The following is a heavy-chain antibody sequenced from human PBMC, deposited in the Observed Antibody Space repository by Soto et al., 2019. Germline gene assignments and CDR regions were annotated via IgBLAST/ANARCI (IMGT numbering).Heavy chain of an antibody. CDR1: GYTLTSYA. V-gene: IGHV1-3*01. D-gene: IGHD2-2*01. J-gene: IGHJ4*02. CDR2: INAGNGNT. Sequence: ASVKVSCKASGYTLTSYAMHWVRQAPGQRLEWMGWINAGNGNTKYSQKFQGRVTITRDTSASTAYMELSSLRSEDTAVYYCARAQNVVVPAAPFSPFDYWGQGTLVTVSS. CDR3: ARAQNVVVPAAPFSPFDY.